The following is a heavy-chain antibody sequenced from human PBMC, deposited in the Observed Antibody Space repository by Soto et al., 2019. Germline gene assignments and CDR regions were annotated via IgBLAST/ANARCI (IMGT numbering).Heavy chain of an antibody. V-gene: IGHV3-30-3*02. Sequence: VGSLRLSCAASGFTFRSYPMHWARQAPGKGLEWVAIVSYDGITKYADSVKGRFTISRDNSNNTLFLQMNSLRTEDTAVYYCTKEGLFWSGSFDSWGQGTLVTVSS. CDR1: GFTFRSYP. D-gene: IGHD3-3*01. CDR3: TKEGLFWSGSFDS. CDR2: VSYDGITK. J-gene: IGHJ4*02.